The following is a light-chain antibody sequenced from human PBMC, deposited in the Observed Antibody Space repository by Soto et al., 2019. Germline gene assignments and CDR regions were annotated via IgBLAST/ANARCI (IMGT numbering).Light chain of an antibody. V-gene: IGKV1-39*01. CDR1: QTIGTY. J-gene: IGKJ1*01. Sequence: IEVTQSPSSLAASVGDRVTITSRASQTIGTYLNWYRHKPGPAPEILIYDASTLQSGVPSRFRGGASGTDFTLTISSLQPEDFSTYYCQQSYSTPRTFGQGTKVDIK. CDR2: DAS. CDR3: QQSYSTPRT.